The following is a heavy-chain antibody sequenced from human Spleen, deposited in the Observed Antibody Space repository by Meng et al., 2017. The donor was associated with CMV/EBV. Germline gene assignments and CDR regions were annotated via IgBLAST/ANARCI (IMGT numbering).Heavy chain of an antibody. J-gene: IGHJ6*02. CDR1: GFTFSSYS. V-gene: IGHV3-21*01. Sequence: GVLKISCAASGFTFSSYSMNWVRQAPGKGLEWVSSISSSSSYIYYADSVKGRFTISRDNAKNSLYLQMNSLRAEDTAVYYCARDASPQSYYDFWSGSFSYYYYYGMDVWGQGTTVTVSS. CDR3: ARDASPQSYYDFWSGSFSYYYYYGMDV. CDR2: ISSSSSYI. D-gene: IGHD3-3*01.